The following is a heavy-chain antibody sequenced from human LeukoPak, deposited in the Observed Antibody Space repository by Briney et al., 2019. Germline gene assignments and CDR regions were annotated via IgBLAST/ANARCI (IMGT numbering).Heavy chain of an antibody. Sequence: ASVKVSCKASGYTFTSYYMHWVRQATGQGLEWMGWMNPNSGNTGYAQKFQGRVTMTRNTSISTAYMELSSLRSEDTAVYYCARSGSYYRYWGQGTLVTVSS. J-gene: IGHJ4*02. CDR2: MNPNSGNT. CDR1: GYTFTSYY. V-gene: IGHV1-8*02. D-gene: IGHD1-26*01. CDR3: ARSGSYYRY.